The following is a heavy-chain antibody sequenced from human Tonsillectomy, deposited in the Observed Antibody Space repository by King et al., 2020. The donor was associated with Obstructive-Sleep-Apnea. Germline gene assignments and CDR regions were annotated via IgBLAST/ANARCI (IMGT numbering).Heavy chain of an antibody. D-gene: IGHD6-6*01. V-gene: IGHV3-30*02. CDR1: GFTFSSYG. CDR3: AKDPLSSSSVNGGNWFDP. J-gene: IGHJ5*02. CDR2: IQYDGSNK. Sequence: VQLVESGGGVVQPGRSLRLSCAASGFTFSSYGMHWVRQAPGKGLEWVVFIQYDGSNKYYADSVKGRFTISRDNSKNTLYLQMNSLRAEDTAVYYCAKDPLSSSSVNGGNWFDPWGQGTLVTVSS.